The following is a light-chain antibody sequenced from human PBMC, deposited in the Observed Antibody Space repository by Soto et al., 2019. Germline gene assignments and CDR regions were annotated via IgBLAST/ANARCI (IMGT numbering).Light chain of an antibody. Sequence: EIVMTQSPATLSVSPGERATLSCRASQSVSSNLAWYQQKPGQAPRLLIYGASTRATGFPARFSGSGSGTEFTLTISSLQSEDFAVYYCQQYDNWPPFTFGPGNKVDIK. CDR1: QSVSSN. CDR2: GAS. V-gene: IGKV3-15*01. J-gene: IGKJ3*01. CDR3: QQYDNWPPFT.